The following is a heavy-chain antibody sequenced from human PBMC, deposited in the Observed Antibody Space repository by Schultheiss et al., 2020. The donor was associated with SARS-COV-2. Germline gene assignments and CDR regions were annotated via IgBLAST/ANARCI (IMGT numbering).Heavy chain of an antibody. V-gene: IGHV3-23*01. CDR1: GLTFSNYA. Sequence: GESLKISCAASGLTFSNYAMNWVRQAPGKGLEWVSAISGSGDSTYYVDSVKGRFTISRDNSNNALYLLMNSLRAEDTAVYYCAKDLAYYYDSSGYMYWGQGTLVTVSS. J-gene: IGHJ4*02. CDR2: ISGSGDST. D-gene: IGHD3-22*01. CDR3: AKDLAYYYDSSGYMY.